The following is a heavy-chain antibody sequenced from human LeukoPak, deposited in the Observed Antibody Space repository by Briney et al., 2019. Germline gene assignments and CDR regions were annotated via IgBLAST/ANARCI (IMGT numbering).Heavy chain of an antibody. CDR3: ARVNRESSSDLAPLLRYFDWQRGNYYYYMDV. CDR2: IYYSGST. Sequence: SETLSLTCTVSGGSISSSSYYWGWIRQPPGKGLEWIGSIYYSGSTYYNQSLKSRVTISVDTSKNQFSLKLSSVTAADTAVYYCARVNRESSSDLAPLLRYFDWQRGNYYYYMDVWGKGTTVTVSS. CDR1: GGSISSSSYY. D-gene: IGHD3-9*01. V-gene: IGHV4-39*07. J-gene: IGHJ6*03.